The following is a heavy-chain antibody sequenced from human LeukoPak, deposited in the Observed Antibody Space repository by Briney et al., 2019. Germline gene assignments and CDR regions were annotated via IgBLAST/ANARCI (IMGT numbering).Heavy chain of an antibody. Sequence: ASVKVSCKASGGTFSSYIINWVRQAPGQGLEWMGRINPNSGGPNYGQKFQGTVTMTRDTSISTAYLELSNLRSDDTAAYYCVRGYSYGFYFDYWGQGSLVTVSS. CDR2: INPNSGGP. CDR1: GGTFSSYI. D-gene: IGHD5-18*01. CDR3: VRGYSYGFYFDY. V-gene: IGHV1-2*06. J-gene: IGHJ4*02.